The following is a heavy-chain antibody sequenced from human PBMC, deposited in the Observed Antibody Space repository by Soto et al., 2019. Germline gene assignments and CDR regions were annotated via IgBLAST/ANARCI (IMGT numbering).Heavy chain of an antibody. V-gene: IGHV1-2*02. CDR3: ARIKWGLNYYNGMDV. CDR1: GYSFSDYF. J-gene: IGHJ6*02. D-gene: IGHD1-26*01. CDR2: INPKTAAT. Sequence: ASVKVSCKPSGYSFSDYFIQWVRQAPGQGLEWVAWINPKTAATNYAKKFQGRVSLTWDTSSTTAYMELTRLRPDDTAVYYCARIKWGLNYYNGMDVWAQGATVTVS.